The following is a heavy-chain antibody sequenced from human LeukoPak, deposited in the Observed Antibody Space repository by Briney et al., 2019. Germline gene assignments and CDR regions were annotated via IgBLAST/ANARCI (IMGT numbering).Heavy chain of an antibody. Sequence: SETLSLTCTVSGGSISSSSYYWGWIRQPPGKGLEWIGSIYYSGSTYYNPSLKSRVTISVDTSKNQFSLKLSSVTAADTAVYYCARRDSGSYFDPPATFDYWGQGTLVIVSS. J-gene: IGHJ4*02. V-gene: IGHV4-39*01. CDR1: GGSISSSSYY. CDR3: ARRDSGSYFDPPATFDY. CDR2: IYYSGST. D-gene: IGHD1-26*01.